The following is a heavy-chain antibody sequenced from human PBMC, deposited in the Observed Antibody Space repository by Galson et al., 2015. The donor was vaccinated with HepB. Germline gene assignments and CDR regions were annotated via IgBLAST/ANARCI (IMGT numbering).Heavy chain of an antibody. CDR3: ARVGWLQPLFDY. CDR2: SNTYNGNT. Sequence: SVKVSCKASGYIFTKYNIGWVRQAPGQGLEWLGWSNTYNGNTNYAQKLQGRVTMTTDTPTSTVYMELRSLRSDDTAVYYCARVGWLQPLFDYWGQGTLVTVSS. D-gene: IGHD5-24*01. V-gene: IGHV1-18*01. CDR1: GYIFTKYN. J-gene: IGHJ4*02.